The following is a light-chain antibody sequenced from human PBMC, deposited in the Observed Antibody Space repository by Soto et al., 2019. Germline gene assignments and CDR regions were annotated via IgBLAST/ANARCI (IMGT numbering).Light chain of an antibody. CDR3: QQYNSYSRT. Sequence: DIQMTQSPSTLSASVGDRFTIACRASQSISSWLAWYQQKPGKAPKLLIYDASSLESGVPSRFSGSGSGTEFTLTISSLQPDDFATYYCQQYNSYSRTFGQGTKVDI. V-gene: IGKV1-5*01. CDR2: DAS. J-gene: IGKJ1*01. CDR1: QSISSW.